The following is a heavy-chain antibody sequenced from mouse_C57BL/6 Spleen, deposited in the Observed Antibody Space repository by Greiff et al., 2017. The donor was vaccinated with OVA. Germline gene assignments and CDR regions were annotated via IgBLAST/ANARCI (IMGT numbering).Heavy chain of an antibody. J-gene: IGHJ4*01. CDR3: ARPYYYGSSYLYCAMDY. D-gene: IGHD1-1*01. CDR2: IDPANGNT. V-gene: IGHV14-3*01. Sequence: VQLQQSVAELVRPGASVKLSCTASGFNIKNTYMHWVKQRPEQGLEWIGRIDPANGNTKYAQKFQGKATITADTSSNTAYLQLSSLTSEDTAIYYCARPYYYGSSYLYCAMDYWGQGTSVTVSS. CDR1: GFNIKNTY.